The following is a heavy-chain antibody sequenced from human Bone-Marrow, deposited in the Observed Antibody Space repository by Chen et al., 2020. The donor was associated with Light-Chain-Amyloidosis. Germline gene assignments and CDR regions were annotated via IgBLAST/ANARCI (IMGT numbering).Heavy chain of an antibody. CDR2: ISSSGSTI. V-gene: IGHV3-48*03. J-gene: IGHJ3*02. D-gene: IGHD1-1*01. CDR3: ARVGFYNWNVHNAFDI. CDR1: GFTFSSYE. Sequence: EVQLVESWGGLVQPGGSLRLSCAASGFTFSSYEMNWVRQAPGKGLEWVSYISSSGSTIYYADSVKGRFTISRDNAKNSLYLQMNSLRAEDTAVYYCARVGFYNWNVHNAFDIWGQGTMVTVSS.